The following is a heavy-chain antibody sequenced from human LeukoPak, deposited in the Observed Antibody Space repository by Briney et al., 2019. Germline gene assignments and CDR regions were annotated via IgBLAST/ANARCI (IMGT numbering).Heavy chain of an antibody. CDR2: ISGSGGST. D-gene: IGHD6-13*01. CDR1: GFTFSNYG. J-gene: IGHJ3*02. V-gene: IGHV3-23*01. Sequence: PGGSLRLSCAASGFTFSNYGMHWVRQAPGKGLEWVSAISGSGGSTYYADSVKGRFTISRDNSKNTLYLQMNSLRAEDTAVYYCAKDSWEYDAFDIWGQGTMVTVSS. CDR3: AKDSWEYDAFDI.